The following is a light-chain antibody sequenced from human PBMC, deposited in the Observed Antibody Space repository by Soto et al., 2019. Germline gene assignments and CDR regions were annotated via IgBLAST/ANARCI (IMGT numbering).Light chain of an antibody. V-gene: IGKV3-15*01. CDR2: AAS. J-gene: IGKJ4*01. CDR1: QSVNSN. Sequence: EIVMTQSPVTLSVSPGERATLSCRASQSVNSNLAWYQQKRGQAPRLLIYAASTRATGIPARFSGSGSGTEFTLTISSLQSEDFAVYYCQQYNDWPLTFGGGTKVEIK. CDR3: QQYNDWPLT.